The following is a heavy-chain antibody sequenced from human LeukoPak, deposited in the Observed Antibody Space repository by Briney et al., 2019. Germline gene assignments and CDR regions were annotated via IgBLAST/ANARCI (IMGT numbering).Heavy chain of an antibody. Sequence: SETLSLTCTVSGGSISTYSWSWIRQPAGKGLEWIGRIYTSGSTIYNPSLRSRVTMSLNTSKNQFSLKLTSVTAADTAMYYCARGSGPIDYWGQGTLVTVSS. J-gene: IGHJ4*01. CDR1: GGSISTYS. CDR3: ARGSGPIDY. CDR2: IYTSGST. V-gene: IGHV4-4*07.